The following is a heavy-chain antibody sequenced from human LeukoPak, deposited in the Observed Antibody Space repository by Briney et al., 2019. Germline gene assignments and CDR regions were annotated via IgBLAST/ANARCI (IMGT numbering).Heavy chain of an antibody. CDR3: ARVGTTVSIFDY. J-gene: IGHJ4*02. CDR1: GFTFSSYW. D-gene: IGHD4-17*01. CDR2: IKQDGSEK. V-gene: IGHV3-7*01. Sequence: GRSLRLSCAASGFTFSSYWMSWVRQAPGKGLEWVANIKQDGSEKYYVDSVKGRFTISRDNAKNSLYLQMNSLKAEDTAVYYCARVGTTVSIFDYWGQGTLVTVSS.